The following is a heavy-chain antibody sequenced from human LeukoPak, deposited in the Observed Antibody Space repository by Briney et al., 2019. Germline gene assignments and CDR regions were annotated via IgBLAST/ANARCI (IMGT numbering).Heavy chain of an antibody. D-gene: IGHD6-6*01. Sequence: GESLKISCKGSGYSFTSYWIGWVRQMPGKGLEWMGIIYTDDSDTRYSPSFQGQVTISADKSISTAYLQWSSLKASDTAMYYCARHTRYSSSSYFDSWGQGTLVTVSS. CDR3: ARHTRYSSSSYFDS. J-gene: IGHJ4*02. V-gene: IGHV5-51*01. CDR1: GYSFTSYW. CDR2: IYTDDSDT.